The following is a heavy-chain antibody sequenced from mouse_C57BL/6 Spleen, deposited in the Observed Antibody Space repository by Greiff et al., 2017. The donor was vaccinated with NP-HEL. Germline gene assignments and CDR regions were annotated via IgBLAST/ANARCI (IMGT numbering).Heavy chain of an antibody. V-gene: IGHV1-76*01. J-gene: IGHJ4*01. D-gene: IGHD2-2*01. CDR1: GYTFTDYY. Sequence: VQLQQSGAELVRPGASVKLSCKASGYTFTDYYINWVKQRPGQGLEWIARIYPGSGNTYYNEKFKGKATLTAEKSSSTAYMQLSSLTSEDSAVYFCARNYGSFYAMDYWGQGTSVTVSS. CDR2: IYPGSGNT. CDR3: ARNYGSFYAMDY.